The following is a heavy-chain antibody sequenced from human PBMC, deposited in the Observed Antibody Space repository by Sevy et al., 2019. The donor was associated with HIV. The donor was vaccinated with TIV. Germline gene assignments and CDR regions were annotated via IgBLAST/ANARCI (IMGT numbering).Heavy chain of an antibody. D-gene: IGHD6-13*01. Sequence: GSLRLSCAASGFPFSSHWMTWVRQAPGKGLDWVASIKQDGSEMYYVDSVKGRFTISRDNAKNSVYLQMNSLRVEDTAMYYCTTGHQELGMRGQGTLVTISS. CDR1: GFPFSSHW. V-gene: IGHV3-7*01. CDR3: TTGHQELGM. J-gene: IGHJ4*02. CDR2: IKQDGSEM.